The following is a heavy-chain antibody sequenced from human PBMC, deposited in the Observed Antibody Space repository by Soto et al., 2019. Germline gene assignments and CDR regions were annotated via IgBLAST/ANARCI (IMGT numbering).Heavy chain of an antibody. Sequence: SETLSLTCTVSGGSISSYYWSWIRQPPGKGLELIGYIYYSGSTYYNPSLKSRVTISVDTSKNQFSLKLSSVTAADTAVYYCARALYYYDSSGYYNYYYGMDVWGQGTTVTVSS. CDR3: ARALYYYDSSGYYNYYYGMDV. CDR1: GGSISSYY. V-gene: IGHV4-59*08. CDR2: IYYSGST. D-gene: IGHD3-22*01. J-gene: IGHJ6*02.